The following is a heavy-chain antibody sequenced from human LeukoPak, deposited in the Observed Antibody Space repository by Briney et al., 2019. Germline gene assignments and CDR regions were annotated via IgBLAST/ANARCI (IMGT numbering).Heavy chain of an antibody. V-gene: IGHV3-66*02. Sequence: GGSLRLSCAASGFTVSSNYMSWVRRAPGKGLEWVSVIYSGGSTYYADSVKGRFTISRDNSKNTLHLQMNNLRAEDTAVYYCARDDLMTTVDYWGQGTLVTVSS. J-gene: IGHJ4*02. CDR2: IYSGGST. CDR1: GFTVSSNY. D-gene: IGHD4-17*01. CDR3: ARDDLMTTVDY.